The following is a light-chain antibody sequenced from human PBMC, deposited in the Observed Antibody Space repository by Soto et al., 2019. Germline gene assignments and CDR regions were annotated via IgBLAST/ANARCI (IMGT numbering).Light chain of an antibody. Sequence: QSVLTQPPSASGTPGQRVTISCSGGSXNIGTNAVKWYKQLTGTAKKLIIYNNNQRPSGVPDRLYGYKSGPSASLAISGLQSEDEADYYCAAWDDSLNGYVFGTGTKVTVL. CDR2: NNN. CDR1: SXNIGTNA. V-gene: IGLV1-44*01. J-gene: IGLJ1*01. CDR3: AAWDDSLNGYV.